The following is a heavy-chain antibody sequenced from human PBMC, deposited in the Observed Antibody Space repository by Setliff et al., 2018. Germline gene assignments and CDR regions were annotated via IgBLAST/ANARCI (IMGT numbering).Heavy chain of an antibody. V-gene: IGHV1-2*02. J-gene: IGHJ5*02. CDR1: GGTFSSYV. D-gene: IGHD4-17*01. CDR2: INPNSGGT. Sequence: ASVKVSCKASGGTFSSYVISWVRQAPGQGLEWMGWINPNSGGTNYAQKFQGRVTMTRDTSISTAYMELSRLRSDDTAVYSCARSRLYGGWFDPWGQGTLVTSPQ. CDR3: ARSRLYGGWFDP.